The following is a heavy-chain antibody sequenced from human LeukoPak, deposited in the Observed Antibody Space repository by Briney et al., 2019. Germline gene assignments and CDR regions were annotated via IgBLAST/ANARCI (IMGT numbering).Heavy chain of an antibody. J-gene: IGHJ6*03. Sequence: ASETLSLTCTVSGYSISSGYYWGWIRQPPGKGLEWIGSIYHSGSTYYNPSLKSRVTISIDTSKNQFSLKLSSVTAADTAVYYCARVGWFGDGLYMDVWGKGTTVTISS. CDR3: ARVGWFGDGLYMDV. CDR1: GYSISSGYY. V-gene: IGHV4-38-2*02. CDR2: IYHSGST. D-gene: IGHD3-10*01.